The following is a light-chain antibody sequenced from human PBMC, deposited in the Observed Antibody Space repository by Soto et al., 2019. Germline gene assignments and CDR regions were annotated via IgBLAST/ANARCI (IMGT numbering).Light chain of an antibody. CDR1: SSNIGSHT. J-gene: IGLJ1*01. V-gene: IGLV1-44*01. CDR2: GNN. CDR3: AAWDDSLSVYV. Sequence: QSVLTQPPSASGTPGQKVTISCSGSSSNIGSHTVNWFQQLPGTAPKLLIYGNNQRPSGVPDRFSGSKSGTSASLAISGLQSEDEADYYCAAWDDSLSVYVFGSGTKLTVL.